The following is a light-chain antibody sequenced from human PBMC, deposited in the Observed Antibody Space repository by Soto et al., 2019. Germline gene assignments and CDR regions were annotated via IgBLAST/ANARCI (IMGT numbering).Light chain of an antibody. Sequence: DLQMTQSPSTLSASLGDRVTITCRASQSISSWLAWYQQKPGRAPKLLIFDASSLESGVPSRFSGNGSGTEFTLTISGLQPDDFASYYCQQYNSYSGMFGQGTKVDIK. V-gene: IGKV1-5*01. J-gene: IGKJ1*01. CDR1: QSISSW. CDR3: QQYNSYSGM. CDR2: DAS.